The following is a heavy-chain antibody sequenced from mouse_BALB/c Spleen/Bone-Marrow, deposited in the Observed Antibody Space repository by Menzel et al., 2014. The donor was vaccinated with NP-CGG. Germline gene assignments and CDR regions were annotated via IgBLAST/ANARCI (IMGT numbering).Heavy chain of an antibody. CDR1: GYTFTDYA. Sequence: QVQLQQSGAELVRPGVSVKISCKGSGYTFTDYAMHWVKQSHAKSLEWIGVISTYYGDASYNQKFKGKATMTVDKSSSTAYMELARLTSEDSAIYYCASRGGPSWFAYWGQGTLVTVSA. V-gene: IGHV1S137*01. CDR2: ISTYYGDA. J-gene: IGHJ3*01. CDR3: ASRGGPSWFAY.